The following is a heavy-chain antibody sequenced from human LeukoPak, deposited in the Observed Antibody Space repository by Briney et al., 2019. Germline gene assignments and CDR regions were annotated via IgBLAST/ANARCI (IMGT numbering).Heavy chain of an antibody. CDR2: IIPIIGTA. CDR3: ARGPLWSGYYTGLGYYYYMDV. Sequence: ASVKVSCKASGGTFSSYAISWVRQAPGQGLEWMGGIIPIIGTANYAQKFQGRVTITTDESTSTAYMELSSLRSEDTAVYYCARGPLWSGYYTGLGYYYYMDVWGKGTTVTVSS. D-gene: IGHD3-3*01. J-gene: IGHJ6*03. V-gene: IGHV1-69*05. CDR1: GGTFSSYA.